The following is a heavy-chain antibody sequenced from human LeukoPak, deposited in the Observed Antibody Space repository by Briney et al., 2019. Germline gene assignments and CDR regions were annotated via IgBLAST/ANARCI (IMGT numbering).Heavy chain of an antibody. V-gene: IGHV4-39*01. Sequence: SETLSLTCTVSGGSISSTGYYWGWIRQPPGKGLEWIGTIYYSGSTYYNPSLKSRVTIFVDASKNQFSLKLSSVTAADTAVYCCARRQGYCSGDSCYPFDYWGQGTLVAVSS. D-gene: IGHD2-15*01. CDR1: GGSISSTGYY. CDR2: IYYSGST. J-gene: IGHJ4*02. CDR3: ARRQGYCSGDSCYPFDY.